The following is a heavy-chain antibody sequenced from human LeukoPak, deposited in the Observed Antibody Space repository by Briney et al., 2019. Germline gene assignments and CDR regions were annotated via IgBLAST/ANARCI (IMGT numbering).Heavy chain of an antibody. CDR2: ISSSSSTI. CDR1: GFTFSNYN. D-gene: IGHD1-7*01. Sequence: PGGSLRLSCAASGFTFSNYNMNWVRQAPGKGLEWVSYISSSSSTIYYADSVKGRFTISRDNAKNSLYLQMNSLRAEDTAVYYCARPELYYYYYYMDVWGKGTTVTVSS. V-gene: IGHV3-48*01. CDR3: ARPELYYYYYYMDV. J-gene: IGHJ6*03.